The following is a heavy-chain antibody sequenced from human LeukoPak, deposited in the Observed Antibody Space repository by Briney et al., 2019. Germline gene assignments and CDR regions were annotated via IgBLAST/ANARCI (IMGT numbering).Heavy chain of an antibody. CDR2: ISSNGGST. J-gene: IGHJ6*02. D-gene: IGHD1-26*01. CDR3: ARTWEQLRYYGMAV. Sequence: QPGGSLRVSCAASGFTFSSHARHWVRQAPGKGLEYVSAISSNGGSTYYANSVKGRFTISRDNPKNTLYLQMGSLRAEDMALYYCARTWEQLRYYGMAVWGQGTTVTVSS. CDR1: GFTFSSHA. V-gene: IGHV3-64*01.